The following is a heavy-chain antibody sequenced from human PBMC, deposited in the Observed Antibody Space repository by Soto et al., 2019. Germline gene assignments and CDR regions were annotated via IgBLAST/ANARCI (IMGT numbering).Heavy chain of an antibody. Sequence: GGSLRLSCAASGFTFSSYGMHWVRQAPGKGLEWVAVISYDGSNKYYADSVKGRFTISRDNSMNTLYLQMNSLRAEDTALYYCAKGPLWFGEYYYYMDVWGKGTTVTVSS. V-gene: IGHV3-30*18. CDR2: ISYDGSNK. J-gene: IGHJ6*03. CDR1: GFTFSSYG. D-gene: IGHD3-10*01. CDR3: AKGPLWFGEYYYYMDV.